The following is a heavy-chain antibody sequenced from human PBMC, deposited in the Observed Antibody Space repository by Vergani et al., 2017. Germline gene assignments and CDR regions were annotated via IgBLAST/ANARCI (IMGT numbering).Heavy chain of an antibody. Sequence: QVQLVQSGAEVKKPGASVKVSCKVSGYTLNELSMHWVRQAPGKGLEWMGGFDPEDGETIYAQEFQGRVTMTKDTSTDTAYMELSSLRSEDTAVYYCARYRIRFGELSPWYYFDYWGQGTLVTVSS. CDR3: ARYRIRFGELSPWYYFDY. D-gene: IGHD3-16*02. CDR1: GYTLNELS. V-gene: IGHV1-24*01. CDR2: FDPEDGET. J-gene: IGHJ4*02.